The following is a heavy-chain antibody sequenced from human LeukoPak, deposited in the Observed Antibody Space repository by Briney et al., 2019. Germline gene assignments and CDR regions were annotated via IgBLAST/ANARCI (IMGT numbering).Heavy chain of an antibody. CDR2: ISSSSSTI. CDR1: GFTFSSYR. J-gene: IGHJ4*02. Sequence: GGSLRLSCAASGFTFSSYRMNWVRQAPGKGLEWVSYISSSSSTIYYADSVKGRFTISRDNAKNSLYLQMNSLRAEDTAVYYCAKDLDRGSWSTHFDYWGQGTLVTVSS. V-gene: IGHV3-48*01. CDR3: AKDLDRGSWSTHFDY. D-gene: IGHD6-13*01.